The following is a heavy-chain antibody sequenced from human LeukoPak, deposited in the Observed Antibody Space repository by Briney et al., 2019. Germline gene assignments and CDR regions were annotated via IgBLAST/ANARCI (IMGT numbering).Heavy chain of an antibody. V-gene: IGHV3-48*03. CDR3: ARYSSSWHYYFDH. CDR2: ISSSGNTI. J-gene: IGHJ4*02. D-gene: IGHD6-13*01. CDR1: GFTFSSYD. Sequence: PGGSLRLSCAASGFTFSSYDMNWVRQAPGKGLEWVSYISSSGNTIYYTDSVNGRFTISRYNAQNSLYLQMNSLRAEDTAVYYCARYSSSWHYYFDHWGQGTLVTVSS.